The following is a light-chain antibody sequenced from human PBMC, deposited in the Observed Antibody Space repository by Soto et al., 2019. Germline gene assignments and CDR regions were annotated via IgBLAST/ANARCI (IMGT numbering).Light chain of an antibody. CDR3: SSYTSSRTFWV. CDR1: SSDVGAYNY. CDR2: DVS. Sequence: QSALPQPASVSGSPGQSIPTSCTGTSSDVGAYNYVSWYQQYPGKAPKLIIYDVSHRPSGVSNLVSGSKSGNTASLTIAGLQADDDADYFCSSYTSSRTFWVVVTGTKVTVL. V-gene: IGLV2-14*01. J-gene: IGLJ1*01.